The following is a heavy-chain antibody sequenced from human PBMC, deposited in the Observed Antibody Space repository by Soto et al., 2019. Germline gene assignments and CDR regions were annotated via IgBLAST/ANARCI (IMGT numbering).Heavy chain of an antibody. CDR1: GFTFSSYA. CDR3: AKANVRLLWFGEPNYYYGMDV. D-gene: IGHD3-10*01. CDR2: ISGSGGST. J-gene: IGHJ6*02. Sequence: EVQLLESGGGLVQPGGSLRLSCAASGFTFSSYAMSWVRQAPGKGLEWVSAISGSGGSTYYADSVKGRFTTSRDNSKNTLYLQMNSLRAEDTAVYYCAKANVRLLWFGEPNYYYGMDVWGQGTTVTVSS. V-gene: IGHV3-23*01.